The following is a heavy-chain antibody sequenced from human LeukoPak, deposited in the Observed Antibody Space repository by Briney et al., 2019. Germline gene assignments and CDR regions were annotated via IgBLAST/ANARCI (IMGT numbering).Heavy chain of an antibody. CDR3: ARGGMVRGVIVYYYYYMDV. V-gene: IGHV4-34*01. CDR2: INHSGST. J-gene: IGHJ6*03. Sequence: SETLSLTCAVYGGSFSAYYWSWIRQPPGKGLEWIGEINHSGSTNYNPSLKSRVTISVDTSKNQFSLKLSSVTAADTAVYYCARGGMVRGVIVYYYYYMDVWGKGTTVTISS. D-gene: IGHD3-10*01. CDR1: GGSFSAYY.